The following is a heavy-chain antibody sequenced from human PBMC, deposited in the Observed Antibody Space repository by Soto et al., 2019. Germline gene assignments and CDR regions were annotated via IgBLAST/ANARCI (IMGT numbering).Heavy chain of an antibody. Sequence: GGSLRLSCAASGFAFSKFVMRWVRQAPGKGLEWVSGISGRDGRTSYADSVKGRFTISRDNSKSTLYLQMDSLRAEDTATYYCAKDSLSPLAARLYYFDQWGQGSLVTVSS. V-gene: IGHV3-23*01. CDR2: ISGRDGRT. J-gene: IGHJ4*02. D-gene: IGHD6-25*01. CDR1: GFAFSKFV. CDR3: AKDSLSPLAARLYYFDQ.